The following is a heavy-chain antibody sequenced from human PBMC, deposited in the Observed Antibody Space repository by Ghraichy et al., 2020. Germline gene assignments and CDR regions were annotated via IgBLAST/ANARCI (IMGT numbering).Heavy chain of an antibody. Sequence: GGSLRLSCAASGFTFSSYSMNWVRQAPGKGLEWVSYISSSSSTIYYADSVKGRFTISRDNAKNSLYLQMNSLRAEDTAVYYCARVSPGEQLVPVGYFDYWGQGTLVTVSS. J-gene: IGHJ4*02. D-gene: IGHD6-6*01. CDR2: ISSSSSTI. CDR3: ARVSPGEQLVPVGYFDY. V-gene: IGHV3-48*01. CDR1: GFTFSSYS.